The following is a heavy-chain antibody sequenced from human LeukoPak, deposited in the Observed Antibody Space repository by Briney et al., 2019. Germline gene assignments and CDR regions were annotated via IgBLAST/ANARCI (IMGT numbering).Heavy chain of an antibody. CDR3: ARQVVAVAGTGYFDS. D-gene: IGHD6-19*01. CDR2: IYYSGST. Sequence: SATLSLTCTVSGGSIISSSYYWGWIRQPPGKGLEWIGNIYYSGSTYYNASLKSRVTISVDTSKNQFSLKLNSVTAADTAVYYCARQVVAVAGTGYFDSWGPGILVTVSS. V-gene: IGHV4-39*01. J-gene: IGHJ4*02. CDR1: GGSIISSSYY.